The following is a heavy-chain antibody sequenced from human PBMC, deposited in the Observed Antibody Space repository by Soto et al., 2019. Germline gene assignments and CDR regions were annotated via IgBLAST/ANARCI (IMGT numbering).Heavy chain of an antibody. Sequence: SQPMSLRCGVYGGSISGYYWRRISQTPGKGLEWIGEINHSGSTNYNPSLKSRVTISVDTSKNQFSLKLSSVTAADTAVYYCARGVRYYYGSGSYYNVYYYYMDVWGKGTTVTVSS. CDR2: INHSGST. D-gene: IGHD3-10*01. CDR3: ARGVRYYYGSGSYYNVYYYYMDV. J-gene: IGHJ6*03. CDR1: GGSISGYY. V-gene: IGHV4-34*01.